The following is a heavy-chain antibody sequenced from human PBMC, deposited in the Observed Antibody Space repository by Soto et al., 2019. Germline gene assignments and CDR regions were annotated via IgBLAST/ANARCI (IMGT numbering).Heavy chain of an antibody. CDR1: GGSFSGYY. J-gene: IGHJ4*02. CDR3: ARVGPYSGSYYLYWGARFRYFDY. D-gene: IGHD1-26*01. V-gene: IGHV4-34*01. CDR2: INHSGST. Sequence: SETLSLTCAVYGGSFSGYYWSWIRQPPGKGLEWVGEINHSGSTNYNPSLKSRVTISVDTSKNQFSLKLSSVTAADTAVYYCARVGPYSGSYYLYWGARFRYFDYWGQGTLVTVSS.